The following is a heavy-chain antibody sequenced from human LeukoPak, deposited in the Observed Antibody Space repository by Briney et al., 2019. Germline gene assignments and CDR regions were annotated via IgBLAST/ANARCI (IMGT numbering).Heavy chain of an antibody. CDR3: ARGHYSGSYYGDY. CDR2: ISGSGGST. CDR1: GFTFSSYG. D-gene: IGHD1-26*01. J-gene: IGHJ4*02. V-gene: IGHV3-23*01. Sequence: PGGTLRLSCAASGFTFSSYGMSWVRQAPGKGLEWVSAISGSGGSTYYANSVKGRFTVSRDNAKNSLYLQMNSLRAEDTAVYYCARGHYSGSYYGDYWGQGTLVTVSS.